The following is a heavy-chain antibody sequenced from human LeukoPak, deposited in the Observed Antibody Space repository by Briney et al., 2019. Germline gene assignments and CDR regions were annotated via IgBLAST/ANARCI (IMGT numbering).Heavy chain of an antibody. CDR2: LSGADGIR. CDR3: ARAHISGHYFFDS. V-gene: IGHV3-23*01. CDR1: GFTFSSHA. D-gene: IGHD3-3*02. Sequence: GGSLRLSCTASGFTFSSHAMTCGRQAPGKGLEWVSTLSGADGIRYFASSVKGRFSISRDNSKNTIYLQMNSLRADDPAVYSCARAHISGHYFFDSWGLGTLVTVSS. J-gene: IGHJ4*02.